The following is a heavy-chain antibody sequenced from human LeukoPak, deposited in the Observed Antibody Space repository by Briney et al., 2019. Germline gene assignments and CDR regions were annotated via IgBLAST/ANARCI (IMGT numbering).Heavy chain of an antibody. J-gene: IGHJ4*02. CDR2: ISSSSSYI. Sequence: GGSLRLSCAASGFTFSSYSMNWVRQAPGKGLEWVSSISSSSSYIYYADSVKGRFTISGDNAKNSLYLQMNSLRAEDTAVYYCARDKPPMATVTPFDYWGQGTLVTVSS. CDR1: GFTFSSYS. V-gene: IGHV3-21*01. CDR3: ARDKPPMATVTPFDY. D-gene: IGHD5-24*01.